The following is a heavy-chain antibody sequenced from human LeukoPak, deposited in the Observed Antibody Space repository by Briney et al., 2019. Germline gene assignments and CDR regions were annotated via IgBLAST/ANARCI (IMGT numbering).Heavy chain of an antibody. CDR1: GGTFSGYY. CDR2: INDSGST. J-gene: IGHJ5*02. CDR3: ARIVGAFGGGPDNWFDP. V-gene: IGHV4-34*01. Sequence: PSETLSLTCGVYGGTFSGYYWSWIRQPPGKGLEWIGEINDSGSTNYNPSLKSRVTISVDTSQNQFSLKLSSVTASDTAVYYCARIVGAFGGGPDNWFDPWGQGTLVTVSS. D-gene: IGHD1-26*01.